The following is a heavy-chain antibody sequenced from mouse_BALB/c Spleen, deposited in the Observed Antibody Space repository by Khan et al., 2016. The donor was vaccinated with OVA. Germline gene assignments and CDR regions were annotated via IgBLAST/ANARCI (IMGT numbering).Heavy chain of an antibody. CDR2: ISYIGNT. CDR1: GFSITSDYA. Sequence: VQLKESGPGLVKPSQSLSLTCTVTGFSITSDYAWNWIRQFPGNKLEWMGYISYIGNTKYNPPLKSRISITRDTSKNQFFLQLNSVTIEDTATYYCARVYGGDCDYWGQGTTLTVSS. CDR3: ARVYGGDCDY. D-gene: IGHD1-1*01. V-gene: IGHV3-2*02. J-gene: IGHJ2*01.